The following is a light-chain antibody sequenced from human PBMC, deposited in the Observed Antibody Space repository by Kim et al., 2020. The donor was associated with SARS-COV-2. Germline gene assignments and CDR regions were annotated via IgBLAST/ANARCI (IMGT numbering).Light chain of an antibody. CDR3: QAWDSSVYV. J-gene: IGLJ1*01. Sequence: SYELTQPPSMSVSPGQTASITCSGDKLGDKYACWYQQKPGQSPVLVIYQDSKRPSGIPERFSGSNSGNTATLTISGTQAMDEADYYCQAWDSSVYVFGTGTKVTVL. CDR1: KLGDKY. V-gene: IGLV3-1*01. CDR2: QDS.